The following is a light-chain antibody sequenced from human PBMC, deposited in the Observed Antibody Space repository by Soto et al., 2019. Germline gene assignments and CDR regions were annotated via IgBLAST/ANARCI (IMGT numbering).Light chain of an antibody. V-gene: IGKV3-15*01. Sequence: EIVLTQSPGTLSLSPGERAILSCRASQSVSSSYLAWYRQKPGQAPSLLIYGASTRATGIPARFSGSGSGTEFTLTISSLQSEDFAVYYCQQYNNWPPATFGQGTRLEIK. CDR2: GAS. CDR3: QQYNNWPPAT. CDR1: QSVSSSY. J-gene: IGKJ5*01.